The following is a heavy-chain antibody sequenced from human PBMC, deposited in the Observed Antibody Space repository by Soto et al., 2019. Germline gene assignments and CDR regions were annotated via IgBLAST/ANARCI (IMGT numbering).Heavy chain of an antibody. CDR1: GFTFRNYA. Sequence: QVQLVESGGGVVQPGKSLRLSCAASGFTFRNYALHWVRQAPGKGLEWVAVISYDGSNKNYPDSVKGRFSISRDNSKNTLNLQMISLRAEDTAVYYCAREGHYYDSGSYPHSGGYSGMDVWGLGTTVTVSS. CDR3: AREGHYYDSGSYPHSGGYSGMDV. D-gene: IGHD3-10*01. CDR2: ISYDGSNK. V-gene: IGHV3-30-3*01. J-gene: IGHJ6*02.